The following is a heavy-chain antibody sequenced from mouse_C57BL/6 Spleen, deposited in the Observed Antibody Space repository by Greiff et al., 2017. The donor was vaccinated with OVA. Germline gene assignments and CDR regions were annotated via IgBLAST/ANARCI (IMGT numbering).Heavy chain of an antibody. D-gene: IGHD6-1*01. J-gene: IGHJ3*01. CDR3: ARDRLFAY. CDR1: GFTFSSYA. Sequence: EVKLVESGGGLVKPGGSVKLSCAASGFTFSSYAMSWVRQTPEKRLEWVATISDGGSYTYYPDNVKGRFTISRDNAKNNLYLQMSHLKSEDTAMYYCARDRLFAYWGQGTLVTVSA. CDR2: ISDGGSYT. V-gene: IGHV5-4*01.